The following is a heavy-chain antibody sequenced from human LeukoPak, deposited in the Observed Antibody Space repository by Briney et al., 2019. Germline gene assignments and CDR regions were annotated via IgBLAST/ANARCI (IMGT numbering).Heavy chain of an antibody. Sequence: PSETLSLTCTVSGGSISSSSYYWGWIRQPPGKGLEWIGSIYYSGSTYYNPSLKSRVTISVDTSKNQFSLKLSSVTAADTAVYYCARDYGSGRNYFDYWGQGTLVTVSS. CDR1: GGSISSSSYY. D-gene: IGHD3-10*01. CDR3: ARDYGSGRNYFDY. J-gene: IGHJ4*02. CDR2: IYYSGST. V-gene: IGHV4-39*07.